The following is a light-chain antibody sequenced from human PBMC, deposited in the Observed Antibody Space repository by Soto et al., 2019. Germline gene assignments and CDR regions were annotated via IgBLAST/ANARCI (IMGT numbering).Light chain of an antibody. Sequence: SSELTQPPSVSVAPGKTARITCGGNNIGSKSVHWYQQKPGQAPVLVIYYDSDRPSGIPERFSGSNSGNTGTLTISRVEAGDEADYYCQVWDSSSDHVVFGGGTKLTVL. V-gene: IGLV3-21*04. CDR1: NIGSKS. J-gene: IGLJ2*01. CDR3: QVWDSSSDHVV. CDR2: YDS.